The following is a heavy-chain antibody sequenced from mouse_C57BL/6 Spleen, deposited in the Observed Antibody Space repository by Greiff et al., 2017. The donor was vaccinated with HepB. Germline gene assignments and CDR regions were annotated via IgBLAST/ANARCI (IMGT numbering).Heavy chain of an antibody. V-gene: IGHV1-81*01. J-gene: IGHJ2*01. Sequence: VKLQESGAELARPGASVKLSCKASGYTFTSYGISWVKQRTGQGLEWIGEIYPRSGNTYYNEKFKGKATLTADKSSSTAYMGLRSLTSEDSAVYFCVYGDGCYFDDWGKGATLTVSS. CDR3: VYGDGCYFDD. CDR1: GYTFTSYG. D-gene: IGHD2-13*01. CDR2: IYPRSGNT.